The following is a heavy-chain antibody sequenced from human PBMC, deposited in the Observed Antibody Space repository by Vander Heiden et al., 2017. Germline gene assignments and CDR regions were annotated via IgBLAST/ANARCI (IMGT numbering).Heavy chain of an antibody. Sequence: EVQLVESGGGLVQPGGSLRLSCAASGFTFSSYDMHWVRQATGKGLAWVSAIGTAGDTYYPGSVKGRFTISRENAKNSLYLQMNSLRAGDTAVYYCARAGGNYDFWSGYSLGAFDIWGQGTMVTVSS. V-gene: IGHV3-13*01. CDR2: IGTAGDT. CDR1: GFTFSSYD. J-gene: IGHJ3*02. CDR3: ARAGGNYDFWSGYSLGAFDI. D-gene: IGHD3-3*01.